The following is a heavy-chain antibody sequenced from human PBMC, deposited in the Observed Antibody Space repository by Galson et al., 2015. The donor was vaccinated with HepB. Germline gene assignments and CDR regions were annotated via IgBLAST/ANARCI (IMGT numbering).Heavy chain of an antibody. CDR2: ISGSGGST. J-gene: IGHJ4*02. CDR3: ATLSFGELLFEDY. D-gene: IGHD3-10*01. CDR1: GFTFSSYA. Sequence: SLRLSCAASGFTFSSYAMSWVRQAPGKGLEWVSAISGSGGSTYYADSVKGRFTISRDNSKNTLYLQMNSLRAEDTAVYYCATLSFGELLFEDYWGQGTLVTVSS. V-gene: IGHV3-23*01.